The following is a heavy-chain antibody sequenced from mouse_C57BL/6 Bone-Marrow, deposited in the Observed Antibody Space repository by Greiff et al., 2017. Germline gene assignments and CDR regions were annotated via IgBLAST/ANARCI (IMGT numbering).Heavy chain of an antibody. CDR3: ARRGCSGPFAY. Sequence: QVQLQQPGAELVRPGSSVKLSCKASGYTFTSYWMPWVKPRPIQGLEWIGNIDPSDSETHYNQKFKDKATLTVDKSSSTAYMQLSSLTSEASAVYYCARRGCSGPFAYWGQGTLVTVSA. V-gene: IGHV1-52*01. CDR2: IDPSDSET. D-gene: IGHD3-2*02. J-gene: IGHJ3*01. CDR1: GYTFTSYW.